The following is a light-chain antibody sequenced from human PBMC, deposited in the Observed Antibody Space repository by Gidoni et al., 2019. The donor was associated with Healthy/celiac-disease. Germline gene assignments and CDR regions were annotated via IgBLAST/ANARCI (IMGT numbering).Light chain of an antibody. J-gene: IGKJ2*01. CDR1: QSVSSN. CDR2: CAY. CDR3: QQYKNWPYT. V-gene: IGKV3-15*01. Sequence: EIVMTQSPATLSVSPGERATLSCRASQSVSSNLPWYQQKPGQAPRLLIYCAYTRATGIPARFSGSGSGTEFTLTFSSLQSEDFAVYYCQQYKNWPYTFGQGTKLEIK.